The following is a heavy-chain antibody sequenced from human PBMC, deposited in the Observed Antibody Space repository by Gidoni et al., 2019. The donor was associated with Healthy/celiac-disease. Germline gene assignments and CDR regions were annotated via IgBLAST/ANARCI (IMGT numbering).Heavy chain of an antibody. CDR1: GFTFRSYA. Sequence: EVQLLESGGGLVQPGGSLRLSCSASGFTFRSYAMSWVRQAPEKGLGWVAAISGSGGSTYYADSVKSRFTISRDNSKNTLYLQMNSLRAENTAVYYCAKDRTMIVVVTLDYWGQGTLATVSS. D-gene: IGHD3-22*01. CDR2: ISGSGGST. CDR3: AKDRTMIVVVTLDY. V-gene: IGHV3-23*01. J-gene: IGHJ4*02.